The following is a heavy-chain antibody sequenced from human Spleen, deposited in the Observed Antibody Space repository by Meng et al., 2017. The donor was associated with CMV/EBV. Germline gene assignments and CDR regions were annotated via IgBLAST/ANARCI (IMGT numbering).Heavy chain of an antibody. CDR2: ISSSGSTI. J-gene: IGHJ3*02. D-gene: IGHD6-13*01. CDR1: GFTFSDYY. Sequence: GESLKISCAASGFTFSDYYMSWIRQAPGKGLEWASYISSSGSTIYYADSVKGRFTISRDNAKNSLYLQMNSLRAEDTAVYYCARDPPAPSKYSSSWSSDAFDIWGQGTMVTVSS. V-gene: IGHV3-11*01. CDR3: ARDPPAPSKYSSSWSSDAFDI.